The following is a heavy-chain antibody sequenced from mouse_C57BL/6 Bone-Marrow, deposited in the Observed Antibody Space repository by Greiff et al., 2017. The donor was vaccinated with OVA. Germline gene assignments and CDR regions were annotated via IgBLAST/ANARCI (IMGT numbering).Heavy chain of an antibody. CDR2: IDPSDSYT. J-gene: IGHJ3*01. CDR3: AKVGRGFAD. CDR1: GYTFTSYW. V-gene: IGHV1-59*01. Sequence: QVQLQQPGAELVRPGTSVKLSCKASGYTFTSYWMHWVKQRPGQGLEWIGVIDPSDSYTNYNQKFKGKATLTVDTSSSTAYMQLSSLTSEDSAVYYCAKVGRGFADWGQGTLVTVAA. D-gene: IGHD4-1*01.